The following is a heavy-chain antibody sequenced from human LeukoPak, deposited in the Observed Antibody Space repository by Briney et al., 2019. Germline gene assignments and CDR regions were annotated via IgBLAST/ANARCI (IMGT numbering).Heavy chain of an antibody. CDR1: GVSMTSYY. D-gene: IGHD3-22*01. V-gene: IGHV4-59*01. Sequence: SETLSLTCSVSGVSMTSYYWSWIRQTPVKGLEWIGYIYYSGSTNYNPSFRSRATISVDKSNNRFSLKLSAVTAADSAIYYCAREGYFDTSGYFEYWGQGILVTVSP. CDR2: IYYSGST. CDR3: AREGYFDTSGYFEY. J-gene: IGHJ4*02.